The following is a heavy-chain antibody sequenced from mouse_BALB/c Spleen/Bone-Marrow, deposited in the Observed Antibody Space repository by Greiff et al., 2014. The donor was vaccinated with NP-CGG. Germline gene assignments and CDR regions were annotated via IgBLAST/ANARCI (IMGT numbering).Heavy chain of an antibody. J-gene: IGHJ4*01. CDR1: GFTFSSYG. CDR3: SRRQSGNYAMDY. Sequence: VQLQQPGGDLVKPGGSLKLSCAASGFTFSSYGLFWVRQTPDKRLEWVATISNGGTFTYYPDSVKGRFTISRDNAKNTLYLQMSSLKSEDTAMYYCSRRQSGNYAMDYWGQGTSVTVSS. CDR2: ISNGGTFT. V-gene: IGHV5-6*01.